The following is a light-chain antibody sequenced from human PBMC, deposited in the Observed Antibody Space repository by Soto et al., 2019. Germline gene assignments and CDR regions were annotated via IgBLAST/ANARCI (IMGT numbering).Light chain of an antibody. V-gene: IGKV1-5*03. Sequence: DIQMTQSPSTLSASVGDRITITCRASQSISSWLAWYQQKPGKAHKVLIYKASTLESGVPSRFSGSGSGTEFTLTISSLQPDDFATYYCQQYKTYWSFGQGTKVEIK. J-gene: IGKJ1*01. CDR2: KAS. CDR3: QQYKTYWS. CDR1: QSISSW.